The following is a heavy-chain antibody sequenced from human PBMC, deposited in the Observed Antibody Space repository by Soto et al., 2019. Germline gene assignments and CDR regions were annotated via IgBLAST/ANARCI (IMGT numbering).Heavy chain of an antibody. J-gene: IGHJ6*02. V-gene: IGHV3-30-3*01. CDR1: GFTFSSYA. CDR3: ARDTPYYYYGLDL. D-gene: IGHD2-15*01. CDR2: ISDDGSNK. Sequence: GGSLRLSCAASGFTFSSYAMHWVRQAPGKGLEWVAVISDDGSNKYYADSVKGRFTISRDNSKNTLYLQMNSLRAEDTAVYYCARDTPYYYYGLDLWGQGTLVTVSS.